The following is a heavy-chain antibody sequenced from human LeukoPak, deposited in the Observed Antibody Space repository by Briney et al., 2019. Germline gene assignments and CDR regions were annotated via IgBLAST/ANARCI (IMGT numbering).Heavy chain of an antibody. CDR2: IYTGGST. V-gene: IGHV4-61*02. J-gene: IGHJ4*02. CDR1: GGSISIGSYY. CDR3: AREFQLLWFGELSVYFDY. D-gene: IGHD3-10*01. Sequence: SSETLCLTCTVSGGSISIGSYYRSWIRQPAGKGLEWIGRIYTGGSTNYNPSLKSRVTISVDTSKNQFSLKLSSVTAADTAVYYCAREFQLLWFGELSVYFDYWGQGTLVTVSS.